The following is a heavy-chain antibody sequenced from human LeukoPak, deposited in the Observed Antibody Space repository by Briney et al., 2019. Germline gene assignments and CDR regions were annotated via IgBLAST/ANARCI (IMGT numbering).Heavy chain of an antibody. D-gene: IGHD5-24*01. V-gene: IGHV3-64D*06. CDR2: ITPNGDIS. CDR3: VKGNRRDASNGDY. J-gene: IGHJ4*02. CDR1: GFAFPTYA. Sequence: QAGGSLRLSCSASGFAFPTYAMHWFRQTPGRGLEHVSGITPNGDISFYVASVRGRFTISRDNPDNTLYLQMSSLRLEDTAVYYCVKGNRRDASNGDYWGQGTLVTVSS.